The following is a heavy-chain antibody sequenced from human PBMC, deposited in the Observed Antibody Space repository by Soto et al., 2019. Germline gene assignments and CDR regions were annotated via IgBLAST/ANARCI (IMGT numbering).Heavy chain of an antibody. Sequence: SGPTLVNPTQTLTLTCTFSGFSLSASGMCVSRIRQPPGKALEWLALIDWDDDKYYSTSLKTRLTISKDTSKNQVVLTMTNMDPVDTATYYCARMERLVSYYYYGMDVWGQGTTVTVSS. CDR1: GFSLSASGMC. V-gene: IGHV2-70*01. J-gene: IGHJ6*02. CDR3: ARMERLVSYYYYGMDV. CDR2: IDWDDDK. D-gene: IGHD6-6*01.